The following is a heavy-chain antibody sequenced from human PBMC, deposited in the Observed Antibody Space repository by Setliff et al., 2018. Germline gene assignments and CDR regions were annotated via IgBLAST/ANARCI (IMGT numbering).Heavy chain of an antibody. CDR1: GGSISDNNW. CDR3: ASIALTEPSYYDYVWGSYRFFHYFDY. V-gene: IGHV4-4*02. D-gene: IGHD3-16*02. Sequence: SETLSLTCAVSGGSISDNNWWSWVRQPPGKGLEWIGEIHHSGSANYNPSLKSRVTTSVDKSKNQFSLKIYSMTAADTAVYYCASIALTEPSYYDYVWGSYRFFHYFDYWGQGTLVTVSS. J-gene: IGHJ4*02. CDR2: IHHSGSA.